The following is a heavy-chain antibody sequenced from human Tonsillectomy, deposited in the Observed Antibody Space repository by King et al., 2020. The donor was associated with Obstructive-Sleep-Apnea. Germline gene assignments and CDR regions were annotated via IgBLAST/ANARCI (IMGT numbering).Heavy chain of an antibody. J-gene: IGHJ3*02. Sequence: VQLQESGPGLVKPSETLSLTCTGSCGSISSYYWSWILQPPGKGLELIGYIYYIWSTTYHPSLKSVVTISVSKSKNQFSLKLSSVNAADTAVYYCARVTILTGYQGAFDIWGQGTMVTVSS. D-gene: IGHD3-9*01. V-gene: IGHV4-59*01. CDR1: CGSISSYY. CDR3: ARVTILTGYQGAFDI. CDR2: IYYIWST.